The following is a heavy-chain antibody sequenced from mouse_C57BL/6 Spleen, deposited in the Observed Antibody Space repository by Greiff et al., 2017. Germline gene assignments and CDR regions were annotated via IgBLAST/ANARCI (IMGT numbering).Heavy chain of an antibody. J-gene: IGHJ1*03. V-gene: IGHV1-54*01. D-gene: IGHD4-1*01. CDR2: INPGSGGT. Sequence: VQLQQSGAELVRPGTSVKVSCKASGYAFTNYLIEWVKQRPGQGLEWIGVINPGSGGTNYNEKFKGKATLTADKSSSTAYMQLSSLTSEDSAVYFCARESLGGGYFDVWGTGTTVTVSS. CDR3: ARESLGGGYFDV. CDR1: GYAFTNYL.